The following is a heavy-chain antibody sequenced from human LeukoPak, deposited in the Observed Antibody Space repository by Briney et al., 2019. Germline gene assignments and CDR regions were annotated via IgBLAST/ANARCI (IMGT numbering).Heavy chain of an antibody. Sequence: PGRSLRLSCAASGFTFSSYAMHWVRQAPGKGLEWVAVISYDGSNKYYADSVKGRFTISRDNSKNTLYLQMNSLRAEDTAVYYCARDFSNSLFYWGQGTLVTVSS. D-gene: IGHD4-11*01. J-gene: IGHJ4*02. V-gene: IGHV3-30-3*01. CDR1: GFTFSSYA. CDR3: ARDFSNSLFY. CDR2: ISYDGSNK.